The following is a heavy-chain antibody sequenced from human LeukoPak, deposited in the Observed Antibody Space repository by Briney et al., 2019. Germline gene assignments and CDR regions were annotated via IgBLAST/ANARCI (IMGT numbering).Heavy chain of an antibody. J-gene: IGHJ4*02. CDR2: IYHSGST. CDR3: ARVQYYDILTGYYYFDY. CDR1: GGSISSYY. Sequence: SETLSLTCTVSGGSISSYYWGWIRQPPGKGLEWIGSIYHSGSTYYDPSLKSRVTISVDTSKNQFSLKLSSVTAADTAVYYCARVQYYDILTGYYYFDYWGQGTLVTVSS. V-gene: IGHV4-38-2*02. D-gene: IGHD3-9*01.